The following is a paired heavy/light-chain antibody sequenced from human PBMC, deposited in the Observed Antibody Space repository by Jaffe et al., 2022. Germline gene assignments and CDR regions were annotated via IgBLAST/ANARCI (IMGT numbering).Light chain of an antibody. CDR1: SSDIGYYDY. CDR2: EVT. CDR3: SSYSSSGTLYV. V-gene: IGLV2-14*01. Sequence: QSALTQPASVSGSPGQSITLSCTGTSSDIGYYDYVSWYQHHPPKAPKLIIYEVTNRPSGVSLRFSGSKSGNTASLTISGLQAEDEADYYCSSYSSSGTLYVFGTGTKVTVL. J-gene: IGLJ1*01.
Heavy chain of an antibody. V-gene: IGHV3-23*01. D-gene: IGHD3-3*01. CDR3: AKVRERRFLEWLLNAFDI. CDR1: GFTFSNYV. Sequence: EVQLLESGGGLVQPGGSLRLSCAASGFTFSNYVMTWVRQAPGKGLEWVSIISGSADSTHYAASVKGRFTISRDNPKNMLYLQMDSLRAEDTALYYCAKVRERRFLEWLLNAFDIWGQGTMVAVSS. J-gene: IGHJ3*02. CDR2: ISGSADST.